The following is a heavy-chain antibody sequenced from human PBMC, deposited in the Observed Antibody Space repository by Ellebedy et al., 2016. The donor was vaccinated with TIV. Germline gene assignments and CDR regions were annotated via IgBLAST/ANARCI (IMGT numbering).Heavy chain of an antibody. V-gene: IGHV4-59*01. Sequence: SETLSLTCAVYGGSFSGYYWSWIRQPPGKGLEWIGYIYYSGSTNYNTSLKSRVTISVDTSKNQFSLKLSSVTAADTAVYYCARGTRGSGPLSIWGQGQWSPSLQ. CDR3: ARGTRGSGPLSI. CDR1: GGSFSGYY. CDR2: IYYSGST. D-gene: IGHD3-10*01. J-gene: IGHJ3*02.